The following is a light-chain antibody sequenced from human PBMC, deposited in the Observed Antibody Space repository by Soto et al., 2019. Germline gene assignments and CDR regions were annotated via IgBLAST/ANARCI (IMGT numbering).Light chain of an antibody. J-gene: IGLJ3*02. CDR1: TGAVTSGNY. CDR3: LLYYGGAHLV. Sequence: QAVVTQEPSLTVSPGGTVTLTCASSTGAVTSGNYASWFQQFPGQPPRTLIYTTNNRHSWTPARFSGSLLGGRAALTLSGAQPEDEADYYCLLYYGGAHLVFGGVTKVTVL. V-gene: IGLV7-43*01. CDR2: TTN.